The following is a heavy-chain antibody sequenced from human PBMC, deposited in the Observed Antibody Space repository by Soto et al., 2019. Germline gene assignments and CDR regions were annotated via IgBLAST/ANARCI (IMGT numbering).Heavy chain of an antibody. D-gene: IGHD6-19*01. CDR1: GGSFSGYY. CDR3: AREDEYSSGWYVSHYYYGMDV. Sequence: QVQLQQWGAGLLKPSETLSLTCAVYGGSFSGYYWSWIRQPPGKGLAWIGEINHSGSTNYNPSLRSRVTISVDTSKNQFSLKLSSVTAADTAVYYCAREDEYSSGWYVSHYYYGMDVWGQGTTVTVSS. J-gene: IGHJ6*02. V-gene: IGHV4-34*01. CDR2: INHSGST.